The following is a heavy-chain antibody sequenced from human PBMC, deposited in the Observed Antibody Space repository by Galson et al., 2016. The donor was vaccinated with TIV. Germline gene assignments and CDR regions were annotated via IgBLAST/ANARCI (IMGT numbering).Heavy chain of an antibody. J-gene: IGHJ4*02. D-gene: IGHD3-10*01. CDR3: VKGDYHGSGGYCDY. Sequence: SLRLSCAASGFSFEDYAMHWVRQTPGKGLEWVSVISWKSYYINYAGSVKGRFTMSRDNAKNSLYLQMNSLRPEDTAFYYCVKGDYHGSGGYCDYWGQGTLVTVSS. V-gene: IGHV3-9*01. CDR2: ISWKSYYI. CDR1: GFSFEDYA.